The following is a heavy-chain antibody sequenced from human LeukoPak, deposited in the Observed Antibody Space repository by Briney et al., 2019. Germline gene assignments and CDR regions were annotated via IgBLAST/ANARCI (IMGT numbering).Heavy chain of an antibody. CDR3: ARVEVFWFDP. D-gene: IGHD1-14*01. Sequence: GGSLRLSCAASGFTFSSYSMNLVRQAPGKGLEWVSSISSSSSYIYYADSVKGRFTISRDNAKNSLYLQMNSLRAEDTAVYYCARVEVFWFDPWGQGTLVTVSS. V-gene: IGHV3-21*01. CDR1: GFTFSSYS. J-gene: IGHJ5*02. CDR2: ISSSSSYI.